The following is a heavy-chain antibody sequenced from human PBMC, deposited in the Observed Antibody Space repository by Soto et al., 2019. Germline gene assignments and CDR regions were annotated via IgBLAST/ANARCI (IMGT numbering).Heavy chain of an antibody. D-gene: IGHD3-22*01. J-gene: IGHJ4*02. CDR3: ARGHGPYYDSSYYRLARNYFDK. CDR2: ISFDGTNK. CDR1: GFTFSSRA. V-gene: IGHV3-30*04. Sequence: GGSLRLSCTATGFTFSSRAMNWVRQAPGKGLEWVSVISFDGTNKYYADAVRGRFTISRDNSKNTLYVQMTSLRPDDTAVYYCARGHGPYYDSSYYRLARNYFDKCGQGTLVTVSS.